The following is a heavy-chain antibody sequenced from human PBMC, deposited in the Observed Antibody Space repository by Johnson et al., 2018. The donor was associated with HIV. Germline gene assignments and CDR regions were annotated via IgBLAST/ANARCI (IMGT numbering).Heavy chain of an antibody. J-gene: IGHJ3*02. CDR1: GFNFSTYD. V-gene: IGHV3-30*18. CDR3: AKDDNWGYVVGTFDI. Sequence: VQLVESGGGVVQPGRSLRLSCITYGFNFSTYDMHWVRQAPGKGLEWVAVTSYDGSNTYYGDSVKGRFTISRDNSKNTLYLQMNSLSAEDTAVYYCAKDDNWGYVVGTFDIWGQGTMVTVSS. D-gene: IGHD7-27*01. CDR2: TSYDGSNT.